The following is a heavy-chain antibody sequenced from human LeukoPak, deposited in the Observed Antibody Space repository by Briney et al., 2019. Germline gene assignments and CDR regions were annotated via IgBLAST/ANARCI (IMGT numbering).Heavy chain of an antibody. V-gene: IGHV4-38-2*02. CDR1: GGSISSGYY. J-gene: IGHJ4*02. CDR2: IYHSGST. D-gene: IGHD3-3*01. Sequence: PSQTLSLTCTVSGGSISSGYYWGWIRQPPGKGLEWIGSIYHSGSTYYNPSLKSRVTISVDTSKNQFSLKLSSVTAADTAVYYCARHGFGWAYWGQGTLVTVSS. CDR3: ARHGFGWAY.